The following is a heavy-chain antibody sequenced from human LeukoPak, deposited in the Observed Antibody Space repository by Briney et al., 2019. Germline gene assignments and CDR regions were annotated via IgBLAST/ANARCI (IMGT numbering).Heavy chain of an antibody. CDR2: IYYGGCT. J-gene: IGHJ5*02. CDR1: GDSISSYY. CDR3: ARLHYNWFDP. Sequence: SETLSLTCTVSGDSISSYYWSWIRQPPGKGLDWIGYIYYGGCTNYNPSLKSRVTISVDTSKNQFSLRLSSVTAADTAVYFCARLHYNWFDPWGQGTLVTVSS. V-gene: IGHV4-59*08. D-gene: IGHD3-10*01.